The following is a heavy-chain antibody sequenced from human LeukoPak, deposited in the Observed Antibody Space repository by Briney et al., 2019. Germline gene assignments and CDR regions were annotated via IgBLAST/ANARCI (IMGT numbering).Heavy chain of an antibody. J-gene: IGHJ4*02. Sequence: ASVKVSCKASGYTFTGYYMHWVRQAPGQGLEWMGWINPNSGGTNYAQKFQGRVTMTRDTSISTAYMELSRLRSYDTAVYYCARTSPYSSSFDYWGQGTPVTVSS. V-gene: IGHV1-2*02. CDR1: GYTFTGYY. CDR2: INPNSGGT. CDR3: ARTSPYSSSFDY. D-gene: IGHD6-6*01.